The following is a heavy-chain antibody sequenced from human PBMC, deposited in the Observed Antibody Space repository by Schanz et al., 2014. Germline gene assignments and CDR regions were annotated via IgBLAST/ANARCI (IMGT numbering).Heavy chain of an antibody. V-gene: IGHV3-23*01. CDR1: GFTFSSYA. Sequence: EGQLLESGGGLIQPGGSLRLSCAASGFTFSSYAMSWVRQAPGKGLEWVSTISASGGSTYYADSVKGRFTISRDNARNSLYLHMNTLGAEDAAVYYCARDDDRFYHNYYMDVWGKGTTXTVSS. D-gene: IGHD3-16*01. CDR2: ISASGGST. J-gene: IGHJ6*03. CDR3: ARDDDRFYHNYYMDV.